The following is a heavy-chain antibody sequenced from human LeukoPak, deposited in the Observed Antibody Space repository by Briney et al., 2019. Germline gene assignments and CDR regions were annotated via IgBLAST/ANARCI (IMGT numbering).Heavy chain of an antibody. CDR3: AKDRHLLWFGELPFDY. Sequence: GGSLRLSCAASGFTFSSYAMHWVRQAPGKGLEWVAVISYDGSNKYYADSVKGRFTISRDNSKNTLYLQMNSLRAEDTAVYYCAKDRHLLWFGELPFDYWGQGTLVTVSS. D-gene: IGHD3-10*01. CDR2: ISYDGSNK. CDR1: GFTFSSYA. V-gene: IGHV3-30*04. J-gene: IGHJ4*02.